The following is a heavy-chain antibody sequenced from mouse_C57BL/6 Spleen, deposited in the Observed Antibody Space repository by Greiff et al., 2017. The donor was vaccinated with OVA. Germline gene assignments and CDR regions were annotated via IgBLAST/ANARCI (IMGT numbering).Heavy chain of an antibody. CDR2: INPGSGGT. V-gene: IGHV1-54*01. CDR1: GYAFTNYL. D-gene: IGHD1-1*01. J-gene: IGHJ1*03. CDR3: ARSSTTVPWYFDV. Sequence: VQLQQSGAELVRPGTSVKVSCKASGYAFTNYLIEWVKQRPGQGLEWIGVINPGSGGTNYNEKFKGKATLTADKSSSTAYMQLSSLTSEDSAVYFCARSSTTVPWYFDVWGTGTTVTVST.